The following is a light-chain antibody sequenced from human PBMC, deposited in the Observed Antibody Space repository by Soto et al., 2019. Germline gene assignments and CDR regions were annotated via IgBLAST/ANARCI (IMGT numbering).Light chain of an antibody. CDR1: QSIYKW. Sequence: DIQMTQSPSTLSASVGDRVTITCRASQSIYKWLAWYQQNPGKAPNLLIYEASTLESGDTSRFSGSGSGTEFTFPLSSLQPDDFATYYCQHYDTYPWTFGQGTKVDIQ. CDR3: QHYDTYPWT. J-gene: IGKJ1*01. CDR2: EAS. V-gene: IGKV1-5*03.